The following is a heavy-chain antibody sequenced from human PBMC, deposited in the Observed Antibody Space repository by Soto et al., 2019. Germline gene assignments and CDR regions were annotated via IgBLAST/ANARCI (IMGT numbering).Heavy chain of an antibody. Sequence: PSETLSLTCTVSGGSVSSNSYSWGWIRQSPGKGLEWIGTIYSSENTYYNPSLLSRVTISVDTSKNEFSLRLSSVTAADMAVYYFACLNGYCVSTNCHGYYGMDVWGQGTTVTVS. CDR1: GGSVSSNSYS. V-gene: IGHV4-39*01. CDR3: ACLNGYCVSTNCHGYYGMDV. CDR2: IYSSENT. D-gene: IGHD2-2*03. J-gene: IGHJ6*02.